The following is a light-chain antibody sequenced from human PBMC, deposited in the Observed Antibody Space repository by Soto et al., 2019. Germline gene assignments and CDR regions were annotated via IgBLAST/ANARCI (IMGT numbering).Light chain of an antibody. Sequence: DIQMPQSPYSLSASVGDRVTITCRASQSISDFLNWYQQKPGKAPKLLIYAASTLQSGVPSRSSGSGSGTDFTLTISSLEPEDFATYYCQQTYSTPPTFGQGTKVDIK. CDR2: AAS. CDR1: QSISDF. CDR3: QQTYSTPPT. J-gene: IGKJ1*01. V-gene: IGKV1-39*01.